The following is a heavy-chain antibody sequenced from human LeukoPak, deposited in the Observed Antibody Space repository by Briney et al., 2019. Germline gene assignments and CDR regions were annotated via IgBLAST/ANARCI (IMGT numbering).Heavy chain of an antibody. Sequence: SETLSLTCAVSGGSFSGYYWSWIRQPPGKGLEWIGEINHSGSTNYNPSLKSRVTISVDTSKNQFSLKLSSVTAADTAVYYCARGRNSGSYSSWGQGTLVTVSS. V-gene: IGHV4-34*01. CDR2: INHSGST. D-gene: IGHD1-26*01. J-gene: IGHJ5*02. CDR1: GGSFSGYY. CDR3: ARGRNSGSYSS.